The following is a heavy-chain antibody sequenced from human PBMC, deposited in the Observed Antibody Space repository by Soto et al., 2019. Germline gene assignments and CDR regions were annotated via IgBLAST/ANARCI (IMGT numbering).Heavy chain of an antibody. J-gene: IGHJ4*02. D-gene: IGHD4-17*01. CDR3: ATVTPYGPLRDY. V-gene: IGHV1-24*01. CDR2: FDPEDGET. CDR1: GYTLTELS. Sequence: ASVKVSCKVSGYTLTELSMHWVRQAPGKGLEWMGGFDPEDGETIYAQKFQGRATMTEDTSTDTAYMELSSLRSEDTAVYYCATVTPYGPLRDYWGQGTLVTVSS.